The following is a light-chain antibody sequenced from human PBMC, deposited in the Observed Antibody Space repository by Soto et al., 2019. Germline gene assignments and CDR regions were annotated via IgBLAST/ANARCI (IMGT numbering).Light chain of an antibody. CDR3: QQRQYWPPIT. J-gene: IGKJ5*01. CDR1: QSVSSN. V-gene: IGKV3-11*01. Sequence: EIVMTQSPATLSVSPGEIATLSCMASQSVSSNLAWYQQKPGQAPRLLIYDASNRAAGIPARFSGSGSGTDFTLTISSLEPEDFAIYYCQQRQYWPPITFGQGTRLEIK. CDR2: DAS.